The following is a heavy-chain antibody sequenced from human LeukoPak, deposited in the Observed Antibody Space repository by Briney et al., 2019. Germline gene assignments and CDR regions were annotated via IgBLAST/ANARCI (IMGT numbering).Heavy chain of an antibody. CDR1: GGTISSYY. Sequence: PSETLSLTCTASGGTISSYYWSWIRQPPGKGLEWIGHIYYSGSTNYNPSLKSRVTISVDTSKNQFSLKLSSVTAADTAVYYCARVPRYCSGGSCYMSRDDAFDIWGQGTMVTVSS. CDR3: ARVPRYCSGGSCYMSRDDAFDI. CDR2: IYYSGST. V-gene: IGHV4-59*01. J-gene: IGHJ3*02. D-gene: IGHD2-15*01.